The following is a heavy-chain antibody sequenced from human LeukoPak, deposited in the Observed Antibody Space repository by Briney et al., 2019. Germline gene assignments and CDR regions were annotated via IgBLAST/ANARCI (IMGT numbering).Heavy chain of an antibody. D-gene: IGHD6-13*01. CDR2: IYPDDSDT. CDR1: GYTFPYYW. Sequence: GESLKISCKGSGYTFPYYWIAWVRQMPEKGLEWMGIIYPDDSDTRYSPSFQGLVTISADKSITTAYLQWSSLKASDTAMYYCARLRSSSWYTVDYWGQGTLVTVSS. CDR3: ARLRSSSWYTVDY. V-gene: IGHV5-51*01. J-gene: IGHJ4*02.